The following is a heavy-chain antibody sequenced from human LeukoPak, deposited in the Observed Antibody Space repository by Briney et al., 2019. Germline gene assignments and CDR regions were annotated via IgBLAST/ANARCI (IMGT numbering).Heavy chain of an antibody. J-gene: IGHJ4*02. V-gene: IGHV4-38-2*02. Sequence: SETLSLTCTVSGYSISSGYYWGWIRQPPGKGLEWIGGIYHSGSTYYNPSLKSRVTISVDTSKNQFSLKLSSVTAADTAVYYCARVDYDFWSGYSPFDYWGQGTLVAVSS. D-gene: IGHD3-3*01. CDR1: GYSISSGYY. CDR2: IYHSGST. CDR3: ARVDYDFWSGYSPFDY.